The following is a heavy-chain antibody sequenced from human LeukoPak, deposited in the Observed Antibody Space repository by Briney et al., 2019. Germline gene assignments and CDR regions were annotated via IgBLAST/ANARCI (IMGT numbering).Heavy chain of an antibody. Sequence: SETLSLTCTVSGGSISSYYWSWIRQPPGKGPEWIGYIYYSGSTNYNPSLKSRVTISVDTSKNKFSLKLSSVTAADPAVDYCARHFRIAAVFDYWGQETLVTVSS. J-gene: IGHJ4*02. CDR2: IYYSGST. CDR1: GGSISSYY. CDR3: ARHFRIAAVFDY. V-gene: IGHV4-59*08. D-gene: IGHD6-13*01.